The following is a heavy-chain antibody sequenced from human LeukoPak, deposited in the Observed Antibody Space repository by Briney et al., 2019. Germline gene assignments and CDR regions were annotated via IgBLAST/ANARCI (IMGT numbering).Heavy chain of an antibody. V-gene: IGHV1-69*05. CDR2: IIPIFGTA. D-gene: IGHD5-18*01. J-gene: IGHJ4*02. Sequence: ASVKVSCEASGYTFTSYYMHWVRQAPGQGLEWMGGIIPIFGTANYAQKFQGRVTITTDESTSTAYMELSSLRSEDTAVYYCRYSYGYGADYWGQGTLVTVSS. CDR3: RYSYGYGADY. CDR1: GYTFTSYY.